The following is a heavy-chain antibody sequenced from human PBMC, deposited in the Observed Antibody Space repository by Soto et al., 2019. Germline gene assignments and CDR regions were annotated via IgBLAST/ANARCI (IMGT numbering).Heavy chain of an antibody. CDR1: GFTFTRYS. CDR2: ISSTTNYI. V-gene: IGHV3-21*06. CDR3: ARESEDLTSNFDY. Sequence: GGSLRLSCAASGFTFTRYSMNWVRQAPGKGLEWVSSISSTTNYIYYGDSMKGRFTISRDNAKDSLYLEMNSLRAEDTAVYYCARESEDLTSNFDYWGQGTLVTVSS. J-gene: IGHJ4*02.